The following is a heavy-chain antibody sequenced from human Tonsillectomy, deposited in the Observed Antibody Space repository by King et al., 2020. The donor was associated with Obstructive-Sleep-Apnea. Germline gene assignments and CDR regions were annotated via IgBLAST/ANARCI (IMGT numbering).Heavy chain of an antibody. V-gene: IGHV3-23*04. D-gene: IGHD3-3*01. J-gene: IGHJ5*02. CDR1: AFTFSRYA. CDR2: ITGNGGST. Sequence: QLVQSGGGLVQPGGSLRLSCAASAFTFSRYAMSWVRQAPGKGLEWVSGITGNGGSTNYADSVKGRFTISRDNSKNTLYLQMNSLRAEDTAVYYCAKNTFYDFWSERNWFDPWGQGTLVTVSS. CDR3: AKNTFYDFWSERNWFDP.